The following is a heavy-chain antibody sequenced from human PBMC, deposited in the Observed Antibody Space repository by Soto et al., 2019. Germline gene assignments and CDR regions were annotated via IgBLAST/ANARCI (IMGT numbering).Heavy chain of an antibody. J-gene: IGHJ6*03. CDR2: IIPIVGLT. V-gene: IGHV1-69*02. CDR1: GGSLSSYP. D-gene: IGHD2-8*02. CDR3: ARPTGGHEAGGNYMDV. Sequence: QVQLLQSGSEVKKPGSSVKVSCRASGGSLSSYPVTWVRQAPGQGLEWMGRIIPIVGLTNYAQKFQGRVTITADKSTSTADMELSSLRSDDTAVYYCARPTGGHEAGGNYMDVWGKGTTVIVSS.